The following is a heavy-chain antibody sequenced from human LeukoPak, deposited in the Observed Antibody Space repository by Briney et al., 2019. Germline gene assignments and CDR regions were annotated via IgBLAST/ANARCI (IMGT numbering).Heavy chain of an antibody. V-gene: IGHV3-66*01. CDR2: IYSGGNT. CDR1: GFTVSSTY. D-gene: IGHD1-26*01. CDR3: ARDGPGSYYGFDY. J-gene: IGHJ4*02. Sequence: GGSLRLSCAASGFTVSSTYMTWVRQAPGKGLEWVSFIYSGGNTYYADFVKGRFSISRDNSKNTLYLQMNSLRAEDTAVYYCARDGPGSYYGFDYWGQGTLVTVSS.